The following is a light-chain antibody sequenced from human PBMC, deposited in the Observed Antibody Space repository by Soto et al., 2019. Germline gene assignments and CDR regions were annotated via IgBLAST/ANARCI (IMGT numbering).Light chain of an antibody. J-gene: IGLJ3*02. CDR1: SSDVGSYNL. CDR3: CSYAGSSTFSWV. CDR2: EVS. Sequence: QSALTQPASVSGSPGQAITISCTGTSSDVGSYNLVSWYQQHPGKAPKLMIYEVSKRPSGVSNRFSGSKSGNTASLTISGLQAEDEADYYCCSYAGSSTFSWVFGGGTKVTVL. V-gene: IGLV2-23*02.